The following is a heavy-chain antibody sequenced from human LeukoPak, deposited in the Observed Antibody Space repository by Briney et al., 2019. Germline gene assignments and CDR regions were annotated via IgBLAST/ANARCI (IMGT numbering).Heavy chain of an antibody. CDR1: GFTFTTNA. CDR2: IKSKTDGGTT. D-gene: IGHD3-10*01. V-gene: IGHV3-15*01. CDR3: TTVPTYYYGSGSYYNLKTLYFDY. Sequence: GGSLRLSCAASGFTFTTNAMSWVRQAPGKGLEWVGRIKSKTDGGTTDYAAPVKGRFTISRDDSKNTLYLQMNSLKTEDTAVYYCTTVPTYYYGSGSYYNLKTLYFDYWGQGTLVTVSS. J-gene: IGHJ4*02.